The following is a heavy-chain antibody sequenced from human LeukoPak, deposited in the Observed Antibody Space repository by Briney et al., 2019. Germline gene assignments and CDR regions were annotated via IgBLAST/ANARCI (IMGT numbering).Heavy chain of an antibody. J-gene: IGHJ6*02. Sequence: PGGSLRLSCAASGFTFSSYGMHWVRQAPGKGLEWVAVIWYDGSNKYYADSVKGRFTISRDNSKNTLYLQMNSLRAEDTAVYYCARDPNLQWLARSLYYYYYGMDVWGQGTTVTVSS. CDR2: IWYDGSNK. D-gene: IGHD6-19*01. V-gene: IGHV3-33*01. CDR1: GFTFSSYG. CDR3: ARDPNLQWLARSLYYYYYGMDV.